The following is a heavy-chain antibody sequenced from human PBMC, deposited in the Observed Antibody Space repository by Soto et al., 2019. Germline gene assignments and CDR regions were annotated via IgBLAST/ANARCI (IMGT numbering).Heavy chain of an antibody. CDR2: ISGSGGST. J-gene: IGHJ6*03. V-gene: IGHV3-23*01. Sequence: GESLKISCTASGITFNNYAMSWVRQTPGKGMEWVSAISGSGGSTYYADSVKGRFIISRDNSKNTLYLQMNSLRVEDTAVYYCAKDRGAVDYYYYMDVWGKGTTVTVSS. D-gene: IGHD3-10*01. CDR3: AKDRGAVDYYYYMDV. CDR1: GITFNNYA.